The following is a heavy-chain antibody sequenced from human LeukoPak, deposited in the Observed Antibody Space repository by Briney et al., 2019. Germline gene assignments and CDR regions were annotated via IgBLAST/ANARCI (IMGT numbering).Heavy chain of an antibody. CDR2: INPNSGGT. D-gene: IGHD1-26*01. J-gene: IGHJ3*02. Sequence: ASVKVSCKASGYTFTGYYMHWVRQAPGQGLEWMGRINPNSGGTNYAQKFQGRVTMTRDTSISTAYMELSRLRSDDTAVYYCARDPYSGSYYADDAFDIWGQGTTVTVSS. CDR1: GYTFTGYY. CDR3: ARDPYSGSYYADDAFDI. V-gene: IGHV1-2*06.